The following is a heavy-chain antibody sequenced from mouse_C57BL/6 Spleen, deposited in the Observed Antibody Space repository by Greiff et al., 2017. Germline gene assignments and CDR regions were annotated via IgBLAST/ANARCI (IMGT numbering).Heavy chain of an antibody. Sequence: QVQLQQPGAELVRPGSSVKLSCKASGYTFTSYWMDWVKQRPGQGLEWIGNIYPSDSETHYNQKFKDKATLTVDQSSSTAYMQLSSLTSEDSAVYYCARDLYFDYWGQGTTLTVSS. J-gene: IGHJ2*01. CDR2: IYPSDSET. CDR3: ARDLYFDY. CDR1: GYTFTSYW. V-gene: IGHV1-61*01.